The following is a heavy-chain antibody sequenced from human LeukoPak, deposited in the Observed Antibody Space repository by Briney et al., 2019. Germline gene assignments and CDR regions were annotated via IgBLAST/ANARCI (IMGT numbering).Heavy chain of an antibody. J-gene: IGHJ3*02. D-gene: IGHD3-10*01. CDR2: INHSGST. Sequence: PSETLSLTCAVYGGSFSGYHWSWIRQPPGKGLEWIGEINHSGSTNYNPSLKSRVTISVDTSKNQFSLKLSSVTAADTAVYYCARPRVRVRAFDIWGQGTMVTVSS. CDR1: GGSFSGYH. V-gene: IGHV4-34*01. CDR3: ARPRVRVRAFDI.